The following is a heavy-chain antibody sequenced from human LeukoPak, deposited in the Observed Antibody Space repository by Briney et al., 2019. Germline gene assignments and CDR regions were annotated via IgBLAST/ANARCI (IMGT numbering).Heavy chain of an antibody. J-gene: IGHJ6*03. CDR2: ISAYNGNT. V-gene: IGHV1-18*01. CDR3: ARGGIPPHYYMDV. CDR1: GYTLNTYG. Sequence: ASVKVSCKASGYTLNTYGISWVRQAPGQGLEWMGSISAYNGNTNYAQKLQGRVTPTTDTSTSTAYLELRSLRSDDTAVYYCARGGIPPHYYMDVWGKGTTVTVSS. D-gene: IGHD6-13*01.